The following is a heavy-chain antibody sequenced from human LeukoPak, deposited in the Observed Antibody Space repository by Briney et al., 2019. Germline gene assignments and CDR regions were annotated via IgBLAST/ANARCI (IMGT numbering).Heavy chain of an antibody. CDR2: TKQDGSEK. V-gene: IGHV3-7*01. CDR3: AREGEEWLVPHLDY. Sequence: GGSLRLSCAASGFTFSSYWMSWVRQAPGKGLEWVANTKQDGSEKYYVDSVKGRFTISRDNAKNSLYLRMNSLRAEDTAVYYCAREGEEWLVPHLDYWGQGTLVTVSS. J-gene: IGHJ4*02. CDR1: GFTFSSYW. D-gene: IGHD6-19*01.